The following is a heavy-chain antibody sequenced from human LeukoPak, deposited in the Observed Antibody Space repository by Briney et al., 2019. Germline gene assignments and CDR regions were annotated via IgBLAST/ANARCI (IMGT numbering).Heavy chain of an antibody. J-gene: IGHJ6*02. CDR1: GGTFSSYA. CDR2: IIPIFGTA. CDR3: ARASYYDSSGYYYYYYGMDV. V-gene: IGHV1-69*13. Sequence: SVNVSCKASGGTFSSYAMSWVRQAPGQGFEWMGGIIPIFGTANYAQKFQGRVTITADESTSTAYMELSSLRSEDTAVYYCARASYYDSSGYYYYYYGMDVLGQGTTVTVSS. D-gene: IGHD3-22*01.